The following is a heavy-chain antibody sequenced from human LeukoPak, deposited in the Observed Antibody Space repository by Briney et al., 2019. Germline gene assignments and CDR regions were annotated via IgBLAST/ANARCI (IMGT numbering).Heavy chain of an antibody. J-gene: IGHJ6*03. CDR3: ARELVRLGELSESYYYYYMDV. CDR1: GGTFSSYA. CDR2: IIPIFGTA. Sequence: ASVKVSCKASGGTFSSYAISWVRQAPGQGLEWMGGIIPIFGTANYAQKFQGRVTITADEPTSTAYMELSSLRSEDTAVYYCARELVRLGELSESYYYYYMDVWGKGTTVTVSS. D-gene: IGHD3-16*02. V-gene: IGHV1-69*13.